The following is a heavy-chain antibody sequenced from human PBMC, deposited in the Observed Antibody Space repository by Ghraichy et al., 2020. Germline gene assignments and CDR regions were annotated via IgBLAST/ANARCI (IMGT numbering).Heavy chain of an antibody. CDR2: IYYSGST. D-gene: IGHD6-13*01. V-gene: IGHV4-61*01. CDR1: GGSVSSGSYY. Sequence: SETLSLTCTVSGGSVSSGSYYWSWIRQPPGKGLEWIGYIYYSGSTNYNPSLKSRVTISVDTSKNQFSLKLSSVTAADTAVYYCARTGIAAAGTVDYWGQGTLVTVSS. J-gene: IGHJ4*02. CDR3: ARTGIAAAGTVDY.